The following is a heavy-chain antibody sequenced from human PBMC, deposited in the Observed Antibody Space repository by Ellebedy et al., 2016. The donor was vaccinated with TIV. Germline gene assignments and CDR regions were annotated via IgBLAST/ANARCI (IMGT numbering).Heavy chain of an antibody. CDR2: IYPGDSDL. J-gene: IGHJ5*02. CDR3: ARLPLHWGQGFDL. CDR1: GYSFITFW. D-gene: IGHD3-16*01. V-gene: IGHV5-51*01. Sequence: GESLKISXRASGYSFITFWIAWVRQTPGKGLEFVGSIYPGDSDLRYNPSFQGQVTISADKSNNTAYLQWRGLKASDSAVYYCARLPLHWGQGFDLWGQGTLVTVSS.